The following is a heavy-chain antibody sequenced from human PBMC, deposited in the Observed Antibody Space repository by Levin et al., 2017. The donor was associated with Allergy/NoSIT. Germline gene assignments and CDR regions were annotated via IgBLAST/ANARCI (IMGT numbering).Heavy chain of an antibody. V-gene: IGHV3-23*01. CDR1: GFPFTSYG. CDR3: AHPQRTTIVDGENY. J-gene: IGHJ4*02. CDR2: MSHTGIT. Sequence: GESLKISCAASGFPFTSYGMSWVRQAPGKGLEWVSGMSHTGITYYADSVKGRFTISRDTSKNTLFLQMNNVRVEDTAVYYCAHPQRTTIVDGENYWGRGTLVTVSA. D-gene: IGHD2-21*01.